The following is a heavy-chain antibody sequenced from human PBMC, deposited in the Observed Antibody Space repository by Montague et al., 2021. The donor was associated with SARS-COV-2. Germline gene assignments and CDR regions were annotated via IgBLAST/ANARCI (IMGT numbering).Heavy chain of an antibody. V-gene: IGHV4-39*01. J-gene: IGHJ5*02. D-gene: IGHD6-19*01. CDR3: VRQPGQWLPREWFWFDP. CDR1: GGSISSPSYY. Sequence: SETLSLTCTVSGGSISSPSYYWGWIRQPPGKGLEWIGSIYYSGSTYYNPSLKSRVTISVDTSKNQFSLKLSSVTAADTAVYYCVRQPGQWLPREWFWFDPWGQGTLVTVSS. CDR2: IYYSGST.